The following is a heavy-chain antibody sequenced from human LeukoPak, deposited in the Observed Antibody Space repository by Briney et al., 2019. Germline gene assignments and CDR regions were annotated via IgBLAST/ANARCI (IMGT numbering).Heavy chain of an antibody. CDR3: AKASWVSSADAVL. CDR2: ISNDGTTT. V-gene: IGHV3-74*01. J-gene: IGHJ4*02. Sequence: PGGSLRLSCAASGFAFPTYWMHWVRQVPGKGLVWVSRISNDGTTTTYADSVKGRFTLSRDHSRNTVYLQLSNLRVEDTAVYYCAKASWVSSADAVLWGQGTLVTVS. CDR1: GFAFPTYW. D-gene: IGHD3-16*01.